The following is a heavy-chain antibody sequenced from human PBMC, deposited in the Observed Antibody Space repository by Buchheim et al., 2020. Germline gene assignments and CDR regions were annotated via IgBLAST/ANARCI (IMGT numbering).Heavy chain of an antibody. CDR2: IYTSGST. J-gene: IGHJ6*02. CDR1: GGSISSGSYY. Sequence: QVQLQESGPGLVKPSQTLSLTCTVSGGSISSGSYYWSWIRQPAGKGLEWIGRIYTSGSTTYNPSLKSRVTISVNTSKNQFSLKLSSVTAADTAVYYCARDFIAAAGTEAYYYYYGMDVWGQGTT. D-gene: IGHD6-13*01. V-gene: IGHV4-61*02. CDR3: ARDFIAAAGTEAYYYYYGMDV.